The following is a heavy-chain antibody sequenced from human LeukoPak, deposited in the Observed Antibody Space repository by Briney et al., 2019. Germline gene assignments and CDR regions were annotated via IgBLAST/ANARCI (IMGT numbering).Heavy chain of an antibody. CDR2: INPSGGST. CDR3: AGYNRGDYYYYYMDV. J-gene: IGHJ6*03. CDR1: GYTFTSYY. V-gene: IGHV1-46*01. D-gene: IGHD7-27*01. Sequence: ASVKVSCKASGYTFTSYYMHWVRQAPGQGLEWMGIINPSGGSTSYAQKFQGRVTMTRDTSTSTVYMELSSLRSEDTAVYYCAGYNRGDYYYYYMDVWGKGTTVTVSS.